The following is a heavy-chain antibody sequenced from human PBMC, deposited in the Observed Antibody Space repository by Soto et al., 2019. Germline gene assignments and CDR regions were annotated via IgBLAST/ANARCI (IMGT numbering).Heavy chain of an antibody. J-gene: IGHJ4*02. V-gene: IGHV3-33*01. CDR1: GFAFSTYG. CDR2: IWYDGSIK. Sequence: GGSLRLSCVASGFAFSTYGIHWVRQAPGKGLEWVAVIWYDGSIKYYADSVKGRFTISRDNSKNTLYLQMNSLRADDTAVYYCARASGPSYYCGQGTQVTVSS. CDR3: ARASGPSYY. D-gene: IGHD5-12*01.